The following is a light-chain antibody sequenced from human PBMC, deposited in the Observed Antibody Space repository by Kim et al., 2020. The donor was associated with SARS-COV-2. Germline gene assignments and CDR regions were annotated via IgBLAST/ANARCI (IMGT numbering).Light chain of an antibody. J-gene: IGLJ3*02. CDR2: RNN. CDR1: SSNIGSNY. V-gene: IGLV1-47*01. Sequence: GQRVTISCSGSSSNIGSNYVYWYQQLPGTAPKLLIYRNNQRPSGVPDRFSGSKSGTSASLDFSGLRSEDEADYYCAAWDDSLSGWVFGGGTQLTVL. CDR3: AAWDDSLSGWV.